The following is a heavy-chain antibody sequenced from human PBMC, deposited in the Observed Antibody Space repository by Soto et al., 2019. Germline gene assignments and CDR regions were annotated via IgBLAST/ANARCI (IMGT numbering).Heavy chain of an antibody. V-gene: IGHV3-23*01. CDR1: GFSFGSYA. J-gene: IGHJ4*02. Sequence: PGVSLSLSCAASGFSFGSYALSWVRQAPGKGLEWVSTISGSDGKTFYADSVKGRFSISRDTSQSALYLQMNSLRADDTAMYYCARWSYLDYWGQGTRVTVSS. D-gene: IGHD3-3*01. CDR3: ARWSYLDY. CDR2: ISGSDGKT.